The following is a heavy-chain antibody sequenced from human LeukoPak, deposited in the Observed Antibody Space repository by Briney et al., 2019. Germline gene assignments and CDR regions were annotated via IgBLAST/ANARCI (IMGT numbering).Heavy chain of an antibody. J-gene: IGHJ4*02. CDR1: GFTFSVYG. CDR3: ARDLGKGNYFDY. V-gene: IGHV3-33*01. Sequence: GRSLRLSGAASGFTFSVYGMHWVRQAPGKGLEWLAVIGHDGIYKLYPDSVKGRFTISRDNSKNTLYLQMDRLRAEDTAVYYCARDLGKGNYFDYWGQGAPVTVSS. CDR2: IGHDGIYK.